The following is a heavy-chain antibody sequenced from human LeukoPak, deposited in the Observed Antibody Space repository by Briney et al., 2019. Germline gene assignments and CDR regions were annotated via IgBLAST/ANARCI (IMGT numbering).Heavy chain of an antibody. J-gene: IGHJ3*02. CDR3: AKGSGWSDNAFDI. Sequence: RAGGSLRLSCAASGFTFDDYAMHWVRQAPGKGLGWVSGISWHSGSIGYADSVKGRFTISRDNAKNSLYLQMNSLRAEDTALYYCAKGSGWSDNAFDIWGQGTMVTVSS. CDR1: GFTFDDYA. CDR2: ISWHSGSI. D-gene: IGHD6-19*01. V-gene: IGHV3-9*01.